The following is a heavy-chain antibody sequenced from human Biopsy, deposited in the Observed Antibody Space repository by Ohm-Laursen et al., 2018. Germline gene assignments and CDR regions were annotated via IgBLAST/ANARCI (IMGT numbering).Heavy chain of an antibody. CDR1: GFSLSARGMC. V-gene: IGHV2-70*11. D-gene: IGHD6-13*01. CDR3: ARTPILIVSAGLVYRHRRHLQGMDV. J-gene: IGHJ6*02. Sequence: PTQTLTLTFSFSGFSLSARGMCVSWIRQAPGKALEWPARVDWADYMDYSASLQTKLSISKDTSNDQMVLTVNKVDPADTATYYCARTPILIVSAGLVYRHRRHLQGMDVWGQGIAVTVS. CDR2: VDWADYM.